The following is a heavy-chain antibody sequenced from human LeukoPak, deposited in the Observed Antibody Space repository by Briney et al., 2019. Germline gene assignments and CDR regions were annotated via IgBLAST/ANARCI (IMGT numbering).Heavy chain of an antibody. D-gene: IGHD4-17*01. CDR1: GFTFSSYS. Sequence: GGSLRLSCAASGFTFSSYSMNWVRQAPGKGLEWVSSISSSSSYIYYADSVKGRFTISRDNAKNSLYLQMNSLRAEDTAVYYCARAEYGDYSIDYWGQGTLVTVSS. CDR3: ARAEYGDYSIDY. J-gene: IGHJ4*02. CDR2: ISSSSSYI. V-gene: IGHV3-21*06.